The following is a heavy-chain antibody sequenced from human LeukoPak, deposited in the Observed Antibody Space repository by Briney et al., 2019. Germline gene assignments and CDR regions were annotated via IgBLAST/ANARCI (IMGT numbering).Heavy chain of an antibody. CDR1: GYTFTGYY. V-gene: IGHV1-2*02. Sequence: ASVKVSCKAPGYTFTGYYMHWVRQAPGQGLEWMGWINPNSGGTDYAQKFQGRVTMTRDTSISTAYMELSNLKSDDTAVYYCTRGLRDGYNYHWGQGTLVTVSS. D-gene: IGHD5-24*01. CDR2: INPNSGGT. J-gene: IGHJ5*02. CDR3: TRGLRDGYNYH.